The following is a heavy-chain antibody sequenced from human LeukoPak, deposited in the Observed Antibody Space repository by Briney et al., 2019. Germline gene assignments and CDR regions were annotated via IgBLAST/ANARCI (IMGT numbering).Heavy chain of an antibody. D-gene: IGHD1-14*01. Sequence: PGGSLRLSCAASGFTFSSYSMNWVRQAPGKGLGWVSSISSSSSYIYYADSVKGRFTISRDNAKNSLYLQMNSLRAEDTAVYYCARVRKGSNVDDYWGQGTLVTVSS. CDR1: GFTFSSYS. V-gene: IGHV3-21*01. J-gene: IGHJ4*02. CDR2: ISSSSSYI. CDR3: ARVRKGSNVDDY.